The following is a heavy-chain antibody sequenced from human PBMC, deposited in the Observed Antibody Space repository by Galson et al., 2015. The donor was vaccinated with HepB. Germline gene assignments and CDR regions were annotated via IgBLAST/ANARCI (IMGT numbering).Heavy chain of an antibody. Sequence: SLRLSCAGSGFILRHHAMAWIRQAPGKGLEWVSGINGRGSTRSYSDAVKGRFSISRDNSKDTVFLQMDNLRAEDTAVYYCVKEGSWVGGDWFDPWGQGALVTVS. D-gene: IGHD3-3*01. J-gene: IGHJ5*02. CDR2: INGRGSTR. CDR3: VKEGSWVGGDWFDP. CDR1: GFILRHHA. V-gene: IGHV3-23*01.